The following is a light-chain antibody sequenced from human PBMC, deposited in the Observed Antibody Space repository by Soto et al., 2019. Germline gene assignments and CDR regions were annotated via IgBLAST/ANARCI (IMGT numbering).Light chain of an antibody. CDR1: SSDVGGYNY. V-gene: IGLV2-14*01. J-gene: IGLJ2*01. CDR3: SSYTSSSTLVV. CDR2: EVS. Sequence: QSVLTQPASVSGSPGQSITISCTGTSSDVGGYNYVSWYQQHPGKAPKVIIYEVSNRPSGISNRFSGSKSGNTASLTISGLQAEDQADYYCSSYTSSSTLVVFGGGTKL.